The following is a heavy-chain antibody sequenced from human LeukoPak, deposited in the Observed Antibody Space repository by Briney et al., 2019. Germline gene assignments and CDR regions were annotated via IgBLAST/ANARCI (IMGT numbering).Heavy chain of an antibody. J-gene: IGHJ5*02. V-gene: IGHV1-24*01. Sequence: ASVKVSCKVSGYTLTELSMHWVRQAPGKGLEWMGGFDPEDGETIYAQKFQGRVTMTEDTSTDTAYMELSSLRSEDTAVYYCATSGGDPLRFRSVRDYYGSGSRNWFDPWGQGTLVTVSS. CDR2: FDPEDGET. D-gene: IGHD3-10*01. CDR3: ATSGGDPLRFRSVRDYYGSGSRNWFDP. CDR1: GYTLTELS.